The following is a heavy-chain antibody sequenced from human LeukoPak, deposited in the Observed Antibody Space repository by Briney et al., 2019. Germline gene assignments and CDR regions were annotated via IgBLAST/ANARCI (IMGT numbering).Heavy chain of an antibody. J-gene: IGHJ5*02. V-gene: IGHV4-59*01. CDR3: ARAGGYPLNWFDP. D-gene: IGHD5-12*01. CDR2: IYYSGST. Sequence: SETLSLTCTVSGGSISSYYWSWIRQPPGKGLEWIEYIYYSGSTNCNPSLKSRVTISVDTSKNQFSLKLSSVTAADTAVYYCARAGGYPLNWFDPWGQGTLVTVSS. CDR1: GGSISSYY.